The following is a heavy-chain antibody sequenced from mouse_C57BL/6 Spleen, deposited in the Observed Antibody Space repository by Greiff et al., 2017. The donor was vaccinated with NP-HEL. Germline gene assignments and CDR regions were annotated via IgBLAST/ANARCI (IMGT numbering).Heavy chain of an antibody. D-gene: IGHD1-1*01. CDR1: GYTFTSYW. CDR3: AMVYYYGSSFDY. CDR2: IDPSDSYT. V-gene: IGHV1-69*01. Sequence: QVQLQQPGAELVMPGASVKLSCKASGYTFTSYWMHWVKQRPGQGLEWIGEIDPSDSYTNYNQKFKGKSTLTVDKSSSTAYMQLSSLTSGDSAVYYCAMVYYYGSSFDYWGQGTTLTVSS. J-gene: IGHJ2*01.